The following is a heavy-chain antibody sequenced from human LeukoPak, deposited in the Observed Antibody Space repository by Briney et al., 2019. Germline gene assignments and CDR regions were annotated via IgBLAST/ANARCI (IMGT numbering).Heavy chain of an antibody. D-gene: IGHD1/OR15-1a*01. CDR2: IFPGDSDT. J-gene: IGHJ4*02. CDR3: ATSESQTRFDY. CDR1: GYSFTTYW. V-gene: IGHV5-51*01. Sequence: GESLKISCKGSGYSFTTYWIGWVRQMPGKGLEWIGIIFPGDSDTTYSPSLQGQVTISADKSINAAYLQWSSLRASDTAMYYCATSESQTRFDYWGQGTPVTVSS.